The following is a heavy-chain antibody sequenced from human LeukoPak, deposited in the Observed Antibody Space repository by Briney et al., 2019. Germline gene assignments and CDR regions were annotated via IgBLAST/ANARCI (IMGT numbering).Heavy chain of an antibody. Sequence: GGSLRLSCAASGFTFEASAMSWVRQAPGKGLEWVSGISWNSASIGYSDSVKGRFTISRDNAKNSVYLQMNSLRAEDTAFYYCAKDKAPLYSGYDWDLDFWGQGTLVTVSS. V-gene: IGHV3-9*01. CDR3: AKDKAPLYSGYDWDLDF. CDR1: GFTFEASA. D-gene: IGHD5-12*01. J-gene: IGHJ4*02. CDR2: ISWNSASI.